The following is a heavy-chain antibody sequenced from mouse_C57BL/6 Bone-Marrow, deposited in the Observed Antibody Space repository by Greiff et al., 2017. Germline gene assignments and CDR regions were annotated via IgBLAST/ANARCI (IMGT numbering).Heavy chain of an antibody. Sequence: VQLQQSGAELVKPGASVKLSCKASGYTFTSYWMHWVKQRPGQGLEWIGMIHPNCGSTNYNEQFKSNATLTVDNSSSTAYMLHSGVTSEDSAVYYCARPVVYWGQGTSVTVSS. V-gene: IGHV1-64*01. CDR1: GYTFTSYW. CDR2: IHPNCGST. CDR3: ARPVVY. D-gene: IGHD1-1*02. J-gene: IGHJ4*01.